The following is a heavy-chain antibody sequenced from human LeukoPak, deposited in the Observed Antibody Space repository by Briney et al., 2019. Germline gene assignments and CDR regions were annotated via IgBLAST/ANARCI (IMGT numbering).Heavy chain of an antibody. D-gene: IGHD2-2*01. CDR1: GITFSTYG. J-gene: IGHJ4*02. Sequence: GGSLRLSCAASGITFSTYGMHWVRQAPGKGLEWVSGISGNGYITHYADSVKGRFTISRDNSKNTLSLQMNSLRAEDTAVYYCAKVNWCSASCADAWGQGTLVTVSS. V-gene: IGHV3-23*01. CDR3: AKVNWCSASCADA. CDR2: ISGNGYIT.